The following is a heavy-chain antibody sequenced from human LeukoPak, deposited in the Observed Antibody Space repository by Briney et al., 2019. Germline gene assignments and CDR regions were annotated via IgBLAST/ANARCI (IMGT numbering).Heavy chain of an antibody. J-gene: IGHJ3*02. V-gene: IGHV1-46*01. CDR3: ARVRDWYDSSGYYYDTAFDI. CDR1: GYTFTSYY. Sequence: ASVKVSCKASGYTFTSYYMHWVRQAPGQGLEWMGIINPSGGSTSYAQKFQGRVTMTRDTSTSTVYMELSSLRSEDTAVYYCARVRDWYDSSGYYYDTAFDIWGQGTMVTVSS. D-gene: IGHD3-22*01. CDR2: INPSGGST.